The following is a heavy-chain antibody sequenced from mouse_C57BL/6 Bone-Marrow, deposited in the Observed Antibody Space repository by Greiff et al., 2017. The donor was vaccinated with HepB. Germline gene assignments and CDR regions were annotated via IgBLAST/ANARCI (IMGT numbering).Heavy chain of an antibody. D-gene: IGHD1-1*01. V-gene: IGHV1-69*01. J-gene: IGHJ4*01. CDR2: IDPSDSYT. CDR3: ARSFATVVARGYYYAMDY. CDR1: GYTFTSYW. Sequence: QVQLQQPGAELVMPGASVKLSCKASGYTFTSYWMHWVKQRPGQGLEWIGEIDPSDSYTNYNQKFKGKSTLTVDKSSSTAYMQLSSLTSADSAVYDCARSFATVVARGYYYAMDYWGQGTSVTVSS.